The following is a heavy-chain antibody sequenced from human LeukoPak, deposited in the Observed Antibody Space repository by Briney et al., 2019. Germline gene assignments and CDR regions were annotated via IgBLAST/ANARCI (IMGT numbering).Heavy chain of an antibody. D-gene: IGHD1-26*01. V-gene: IGHV3-30-3*01. Sequence: GGSLRLSCAASGFTFSSYAMHWVRQAPGKGLEWVAVISYDGSNKYYADSVKGRFTISRDNSKNTLYLQMSSLRAEDTAVYYCASSSGSYANDNWGQGTLVTVPS. CDR3: ASSSGSYANDN. CDR2: ISYDGSNK. CDR1: GFTFSSYA. J-gene: IGHJ4*02.